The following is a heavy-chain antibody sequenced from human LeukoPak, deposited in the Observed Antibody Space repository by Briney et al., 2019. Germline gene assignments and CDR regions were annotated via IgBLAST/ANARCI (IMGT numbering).Heavy chain of an antibody. D-gene: IGHD6-6*01. CDR1: GFTFSSYS. J-gene: IGHJ5*02. V-gene: IGHV3-48*01. Sequence: PGGSLRLSCVASGFTFSSYSMNWVRQAPGKGLEWVSYISSSSSSIYYADSVKGRSTISRDNAKNSLYLQMNSLRTEDTAVYYCVRQLVSWGQGTLVTVSS. CDR3: VRQLVS. CDR2: ISSSSSSI.